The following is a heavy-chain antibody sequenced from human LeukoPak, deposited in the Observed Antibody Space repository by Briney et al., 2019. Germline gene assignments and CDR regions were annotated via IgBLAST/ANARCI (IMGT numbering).Heavy chain of an antibody. CDR3: AKIRGGQRLGQLVPSFDY. CDR2: IRYDGSNK. V-gene: IGHV3-30*02. D-gene: IGHD6-13*01. Sequence: GGSLRLSCAASGFTFSSYGMHWVRQAPGKGLEWVAFIRYDGSNKYYADSVKGRFTISRDNSKNTLYLQMNSLRAEDTAVYYCAKIRGGQRLGQLVPSFDYWGQGTLVTVSS. CDR1: GFTFSSYG. J-gene: IGHJ4*02.